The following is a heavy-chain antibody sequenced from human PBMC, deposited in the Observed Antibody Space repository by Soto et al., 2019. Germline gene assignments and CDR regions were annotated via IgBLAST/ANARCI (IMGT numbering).Heavy chain of an antibody. Sequence: QVQLQQWGAGLLKPSETLSLTCAVYGGSFSGYYWSWIRQPPGKGLEWIGEINHSGSTNYNPSLKSRVTISVDTSKNQFSLKLSSVTAADTAVYYCARGRADDFWSGYYQTASYYYVDVWGKGTTVTVSS. CDR3: ARGRADDFWSGYYQTASYYYVDV. CDR2: INHSGST. CDR1: GGSFSGYY. D-gene: IGHD3-3*01. V-gene: IGHV4-34*01. J-gene: IGHJ6*03.